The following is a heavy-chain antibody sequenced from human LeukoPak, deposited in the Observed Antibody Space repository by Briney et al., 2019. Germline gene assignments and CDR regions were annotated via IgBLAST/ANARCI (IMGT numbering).Heavy chain of an antibody. CDR1: GFTFSSYS. V-gene: IGHV3-21*01. J-gene: IGHJ5*02. Sequence: PGGSLRLSCAASGFTFSSYSMNWVRQAPGKGLEWVSSISSSSSYIYYADSVKGRFPISRDNAKNSLYLQMNSLRAEDTAVYYCARSHGDYGNNWFDPWGQGTLVTVSS. CDR3: ARSHGDYGNNWFDP. CDR2: ISSSSSYI. D-gene: IGHD4-17*01.